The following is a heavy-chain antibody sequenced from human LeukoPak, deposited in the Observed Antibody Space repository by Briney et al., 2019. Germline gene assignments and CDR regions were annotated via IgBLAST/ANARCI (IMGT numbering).Heavy chain of an antibody. V-gene: IGHV3-11*01. D-gene: IGHD3-22*01. Sequence: GGSLRLSCEVSGFTLSDNYMSWIRQAPGKGLEWLSYISSSADTIYYADSVKGRFTISRDNSKNTLFLQMNSLRAEDTAVYYCAKQPDSSGFPSFFDYWGQGTLVTVSS. J-gene: IGHJ4*02. CDR3: AKQPDSSGFPSFFDY. CDR1: GFTLSDNY. CDR2: ISSSADTI.